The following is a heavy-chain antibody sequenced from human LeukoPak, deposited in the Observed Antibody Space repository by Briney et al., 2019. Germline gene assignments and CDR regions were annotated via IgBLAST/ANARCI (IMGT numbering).Heavy chain of an antibody. CDR2: ISSSSSYI. CDR1: GFTFSSYS. J-gene: IGHJ4*02. D-gene: IGHD6-19*01. Sequence: PGGSLRLSCAASGFTFSSYSMNWVRQAPGKGLEWVSSISSSSSYIYYADSVKGRFTVSREDAKNSFYLQMNSLRAGDTAVYYCARGKYGYTSGWQIPDYWGQGTLVTVSS. CDR3: ARGKYGYTSGWQIPDY. V-gene: IGHV3-21*01.